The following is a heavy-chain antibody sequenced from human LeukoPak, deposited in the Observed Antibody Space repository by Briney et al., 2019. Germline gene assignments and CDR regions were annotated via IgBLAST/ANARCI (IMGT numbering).Heavy chain of an antibody. Sequence: ASVKVSCKASGGTFSSYAISWVRQAPGQGLEWMGGIIPIFGTANYAQKFQGRVTITADESTSTAYMELSSLRSEDTAVYYCAGNRLQSYYYYMDVWGKGTTVTVSS. CDR1: GGTFSSYA. D-gene: IGHD4-11*01. CDR2: IIPIFGTA. V-gene: IGHV1-69*13. CDR3: AGNRLQSYYYYMDV. J-gene: IGHJ6*03.